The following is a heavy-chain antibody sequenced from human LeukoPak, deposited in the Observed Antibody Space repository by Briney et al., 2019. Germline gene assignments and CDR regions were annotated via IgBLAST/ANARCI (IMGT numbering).Heavy chain of an antibody. D-gene: IGHD3-10*02. J-gene: IGHJ3*02. CDR1: GGSFSGYY. CDR2: INHSGST. V-gene: IGHV4-34*01. CDR3: ARCNVRGVRDAFDI. Sequence: PSETLSLTCAVYGGSFSGYYWSWIRQPPGKGLEWIGEINHSGSTNYNPSLKSRVTISVDTSKNQFSLKLSSVTAADTAVYYCARCNVRGVRDAFDIWGQGTMVTVSP.